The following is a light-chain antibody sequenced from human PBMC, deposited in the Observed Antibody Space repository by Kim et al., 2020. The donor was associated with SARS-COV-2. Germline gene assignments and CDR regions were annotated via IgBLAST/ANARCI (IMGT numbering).Light chain of an antibody. J-gene: IGKJ2*01. CDR1: QDIGKY. CDR3: QQYDNLPYT. CDR2: DAS. V-gene: IGKV1-33*01. Sequence: SGYLVNRFTMHCEASQDIGKYLCLFQQKPGEAPNLLIYDASNLETGVPSRFSGSGSGTHFTFTISSLQPEDIGTYYCQQYDNLPYTFGRGTKLEI.